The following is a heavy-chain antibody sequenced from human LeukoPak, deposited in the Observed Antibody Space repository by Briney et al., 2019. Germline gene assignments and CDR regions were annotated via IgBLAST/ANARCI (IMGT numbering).Heavy chain of an antibody. CDR2: IYTSGST. Sequence: PSETRSLTSTVPGGSISIGSYYRTWFRHPPGKGLEWIGRIYTSGSTNYNPSLKSRVTISVDTSKNQFSLKLSSVTAADTAVYYCARESMIAGSQHWGQGTLVTVSS. V-gene: IGHV4-61*02. D-gene: IGHD3-22*01. J-gene: IGHJ1*01. CDR1: GGSISIGSYY. CDR3: ARESMIAGSQH.